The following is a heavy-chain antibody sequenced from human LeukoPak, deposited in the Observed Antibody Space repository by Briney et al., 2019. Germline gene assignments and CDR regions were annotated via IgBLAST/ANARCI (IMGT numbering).Heavy chain of an antibody. V-gene: IGHV3-74*01. J-gene: IGHJ3*02. CDR1: GYTLSTCW. Sequence: HPGGSVTLSCTASGYTLSTCWMHWVRQSTGRGLVWVSRINRGGCRTSYADSVKGLYTLSRHNEKNTVSVQKNTLRGEDKAVYYCARDREAYYDILTGYYTLGDAFDIWGQGTMVTVSS. D-gene: IGHD3-9*01. CDR3: ARDREAYYDILTGYYTLGDAFDI. CDR2: INRGGCRT.